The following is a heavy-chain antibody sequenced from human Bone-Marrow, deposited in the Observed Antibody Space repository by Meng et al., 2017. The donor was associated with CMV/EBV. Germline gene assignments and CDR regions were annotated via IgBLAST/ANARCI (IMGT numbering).Heavy chain of an antibody. V-gene: IGHV3-7*01. J-gene: IGHJ4*02. D-gene: IGHD6-13*01. CDR3: ARGEAGTHFDN. Sequence: GGSLRLSCAASGFTFTTYAMSWVRQAPGKGLEWVANIKQDGSEKYYVDSVKGRFTISRDNAKNSLYLQMNSLRAEDTAVYYCARGEAGTHFDNWGQGTLVTVSS. CDR2: IKQDGSEK. CDR1: GFTFTTYA.